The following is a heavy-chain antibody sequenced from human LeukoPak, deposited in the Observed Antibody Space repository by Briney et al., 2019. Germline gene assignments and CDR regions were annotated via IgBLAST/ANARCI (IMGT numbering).Heavy chain of an antibody. Sequence: TGRSLRLSCAASGFTFSSYGMHWVRQAPGKGLEWVAVIWYDGSNKYYADSVKGRFTISRDNSKNTLYLQMNSLRAEDTAVYYCARDCRFLEWLVQAGMDVWGQGTTVTVSS. CDR2: IWYDGSNK. D-gene: IGHD3-3*01. V-gene: IGHV3-33*01. J-gene: IGHJ6*02. CDR3: ARDCRFLEWLVQAGMDV. CDR1: GFTFSSYG.